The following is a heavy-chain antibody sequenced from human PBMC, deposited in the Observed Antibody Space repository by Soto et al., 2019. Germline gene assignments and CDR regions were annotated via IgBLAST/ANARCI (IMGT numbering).Heavy chain of an antibody. CDR1: GGSFSGYY. D-gene: IGHD6-13*01. J-gene: IGHJ5*02. Sequence: SETLSLTCAVYGGSFSGYYWSWIRQPPGKGLEWIGEINHSGSTNYNPSLKSRVTISVDTSKNQFSLKLSSVTAADTAVYYCARALAGAAAGTRGRWFDPWGQGTLVTVSS. V-gene: IGHV4-34*01. CDR3: ARALAGAAAGTRGRWFDP. CDR2: INHSGST.